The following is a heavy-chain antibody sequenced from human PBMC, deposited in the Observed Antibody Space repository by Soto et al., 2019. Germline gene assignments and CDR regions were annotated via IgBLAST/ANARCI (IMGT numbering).Heavy chain of an antibody. V-gene: IGHV3-74*01. Sequence: EVQLVESGGGLVQPGGSPRLSCAASGFTFTDYWIHWVRRAPGKGLVWVSRINGDGSRIRQADSVKGRFTISRDKALSTVYLQVNSLRVEDTAVYYCARGIKNKYGMDVWGQGTTFTVS. CDR1: GFTFTDYW. CDR3: ARGIKNKYGMDV. J-gene: IGHJ6*02. CDR2: INGDGSRI. D-gene: IGHD2-15*01.